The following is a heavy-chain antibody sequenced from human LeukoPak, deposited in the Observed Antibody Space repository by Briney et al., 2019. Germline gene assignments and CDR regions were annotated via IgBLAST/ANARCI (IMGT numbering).Heavy chain of an antibody. Sequence: GGSLRLSCAASGFTFSSYAMSWVRQAPGKGLEWVSAISGSGGSTYYADSVKGRFTISRDNFKNTLYLQMNSLRAEDTAVYYCASLVTAIYYYGMDVWGQGTTVTVSS. V-gene: IGHV3-23*01. CDR3: ASLVTAIYYYGMDV. CDR2: ISGSGGST. J-gene: IGHJ6*02. CDR1: GFTFSSYA. D-gene: IGHD2-21*02.